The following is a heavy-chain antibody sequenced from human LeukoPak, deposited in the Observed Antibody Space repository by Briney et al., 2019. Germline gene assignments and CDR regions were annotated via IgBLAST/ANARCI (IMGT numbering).Heavy chain of an antibody. CDR2: INQDGSEK. Sequence: GGSLRLSCAASGFTFSSYWMSWVRQAPGEGVEGVANINQDGSEKYYVDSVKGRFTISRDNAKNSLYLQMNSLRAEDTAVYYCARLVEGSSWYQYYYYYYGMDVWGKGTTVTVSS. CDR3: ARLVEGSSWYQYYYYYYGMDV. CDR1: GFTFSSYW. J-gene: IGHJ6*04. V-gene: IGHV3-7*03. D-gene: IGHD6-13*01.